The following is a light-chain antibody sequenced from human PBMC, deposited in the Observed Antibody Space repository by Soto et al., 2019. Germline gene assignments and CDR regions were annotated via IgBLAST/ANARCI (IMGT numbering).Light chain of an antibody. CDR2: EVT. CDR1: SSDVGRYNY. V-gene: IGLV2-8*01. CDR3: SSYAGSNNLV. Sequence: QSVLTQPPSASGSPGQSVTISCTGTSSDVGRYNYVSWYQQHPGKAPKLMIYEVTKRPSGLPDRFSGSKSGNTASLTVSGLQAEDEADYYCSSYAGSNNLVFGGGTQLTVL. J-gene: IGLJ3*02.